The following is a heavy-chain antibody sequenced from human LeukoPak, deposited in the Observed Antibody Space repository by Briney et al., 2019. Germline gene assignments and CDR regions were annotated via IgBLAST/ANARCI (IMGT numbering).Heavy chain of an antibody. V-gene: IGHV3-30*04. D-gene: IGHD6-19*01. CDR3: ARDASGWDFGYYFDY. CDR2: ISYDGSNK. Sequence: GGSLRLSCAASGFTFSSYAMYWVRQAPGKGLEWVAVISYDGSNKYYADSVKGRFTISRDNSKNTLYLQMNSLRAEDTAVYYCARDASGWDFGYYFDYWGQGTLVTVSS. CDR1: GFTFSSYA. J-gene: IGHJ4*02.